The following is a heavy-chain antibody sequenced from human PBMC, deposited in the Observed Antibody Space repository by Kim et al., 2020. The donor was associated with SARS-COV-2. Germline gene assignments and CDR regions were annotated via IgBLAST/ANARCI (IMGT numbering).Heavy chain of an antibody. CDR3: TTDREHRLVDY. Sequence: TDYAAPVKGRFTISRYDSKNTLYLQMNSLKTEDTAVYYCTTDREHRLVDYWGQGTLVTVSS. J-gene: IGHJ4*02. V-gene: IGHV3-15*01. D-gene: IGHD1-1*01. CDR2: T.